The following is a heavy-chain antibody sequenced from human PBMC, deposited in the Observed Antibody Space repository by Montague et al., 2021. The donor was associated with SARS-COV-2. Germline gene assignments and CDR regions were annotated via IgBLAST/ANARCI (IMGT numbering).Heavy chain of an antibody. CDR2: ITYDRGTT. CDR1: GFTFSDYA. CDR3: ARDGRSSSCTNWGH. J-gene: IGHJ4*02. V-gene: IGHV3-23*01. Sequence: SLRLSCAASGFTFSDYAMSWVRQAPGKGLEWVSTITYDRGTTYCADSVKGRFTISRDNSKNTLYLQMNSLRVEDTAVYYCARDGRSSSCTNWGHWGQGTLVTVSS. D-gene: IGHD7-27*01.